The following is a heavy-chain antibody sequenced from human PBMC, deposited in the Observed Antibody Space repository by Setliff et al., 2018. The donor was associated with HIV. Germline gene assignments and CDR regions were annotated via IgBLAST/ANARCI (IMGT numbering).Heavy chain of an antibody. CDR2: IYYNGHT. CDR3: ARHLWFYYVAESYGYFDY. J-gene: IGHJ4*02. V-gene: IGHV4-39*01. Sequence: NPSETLSLTCTVSGGSITSSNSYWGWIRQSPGKGLEWIGSIYYNGHTSYNPSLQSRVTISVDRSQNQFSLRLRSVTATDTAVYYRARHLWFYYVAESYGYFDYWGQGSLVTVSS. CDR1: GGSITSSNSY. D-gene: IGHD3-10*01.